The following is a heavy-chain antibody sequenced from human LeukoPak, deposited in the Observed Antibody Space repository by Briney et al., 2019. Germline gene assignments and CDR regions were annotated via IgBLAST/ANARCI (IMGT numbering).Heavy chain of an antibody. CDR1: GFTFSDYY. D-gene: IGHD1-26*01. CDR2: ISSGGATI. J-gene: IGHJ4*02. Sequence: GGSLRLSCAASGFTFSDYYMSWVRQAPGKGLEWVSYISSGGATIKYAESVKGRFTISRDNAKNSLYLQMSSVRVEDTAIYYCARVPGSRSPYYFDSWGPGAPVTVSP. CDR3: ARVPGSRSPYYFDS. V-gene: IGHV3-11*04.